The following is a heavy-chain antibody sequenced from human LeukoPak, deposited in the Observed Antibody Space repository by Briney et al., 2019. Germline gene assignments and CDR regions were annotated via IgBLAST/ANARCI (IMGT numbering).Heavy chain of an antibody. CDR1: GFTFSSYA. CDR3: ARDRNLCSGGSCYPDYYFDY. D-gene: IGHD2-15*01. J-gene: IGHJ4*02. Sequence: QPGRSLRLSCAASGFTFSSYAMHWVRQAPGKGLEWVAVISYDGSNKYYADSVKGRFTISRDNSKNTLYLQMNSLRAEDTAVYYCARDRNLCSGGSCYPDYYFDYWGQGTLVTVSS. CDR2: ISYDGSNK. V-gene: IGHV3-30-3*01.